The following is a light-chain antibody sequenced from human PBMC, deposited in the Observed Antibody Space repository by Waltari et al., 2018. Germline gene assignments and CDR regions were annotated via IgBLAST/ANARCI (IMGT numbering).Light chain of an antibody. V-gene: IGKV1-9*01. J-gene: IGKJ3*01. CDR3: QQFNNYPRT. CDR2: AAS. CDR1: QDIGNF. Sequence: DILLTQSPSFLSASVGDRVSITCRASQDIGNFLAWFQQKPGKAPNLLIYAASTLQSGVPSRFSGSGSGAEFTLTISSLQPEDFATYYCQQFNNYPRTFGPGTKVDIK.